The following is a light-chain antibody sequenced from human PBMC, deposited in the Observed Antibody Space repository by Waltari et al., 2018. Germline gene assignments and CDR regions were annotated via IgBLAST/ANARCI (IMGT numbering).Light chain of an antibody. Sequence: QSVLTQSPSVSRAPGQGVTISCTGNRSNIGTNYVHWYQQLPGAAPKLLIYGNSNRPSGVPDRFSGSKSGTSASLAITGLQAEDEADYFCQSYDSSLTVVVFGGRTKLTVL. V-gene: IGLV1-40*01. CDR1: RSNIGTNYV. CDR3: QSYDSSLTVVV. CDR2: GNS. J-gene: IGLJ3*02.